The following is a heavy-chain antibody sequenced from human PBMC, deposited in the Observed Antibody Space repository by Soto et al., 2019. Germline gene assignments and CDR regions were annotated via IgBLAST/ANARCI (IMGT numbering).Heavy chain of an antibody. CDR1: GGTFSSYA. Sequence: QVQLVQSGAEVKKPGSSVKVSCKASGGTFSSYAISWVRQAPGQGLEWMGGIIPIFGTANYAQKFQGRVNITPDGSNGQAYMELGSLRSEGTAGYFCSTNCFNSSCYLYWGQGTLVTVSS. J-gene: IGHJ4*02. CDR2: IIPIFGTA. D-gene: IGHD2-2*01. V-gene: IGHV1-69*05. CDR3: STNCFNSSCYLY.